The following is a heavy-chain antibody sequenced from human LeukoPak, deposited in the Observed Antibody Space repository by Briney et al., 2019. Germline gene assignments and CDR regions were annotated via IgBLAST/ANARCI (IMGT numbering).Heavy chain of an antibody. CDR2: ISSSSSYI. CDR3: ARVYYYDSSGYYGY. D-gene: IGHD3-22*01. J-gene: IGHJ4*02. Sequence: PGGSLRLSCAASGFTFSGYAINWFRQAPGKGLEWVSSISSSSSYIYYADSVKGRFTISRDDAKNSLYLQMNSLRAEDTALYYCARVYYYDSSGYYGYWGQGTLVTVSS. CDR1: GFTFSGYA. V-gene: IGHV3-21*01.